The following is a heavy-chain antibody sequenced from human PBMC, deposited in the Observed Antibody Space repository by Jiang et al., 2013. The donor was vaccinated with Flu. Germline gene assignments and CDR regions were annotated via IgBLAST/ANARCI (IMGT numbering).Heavy chain of an antibody. CDR2: ISYMGST. CDR3: ARPHNVAWADAFDI. V-gene: IGHV4-59*08. Sequence: KGLEWIGYISYMGSTNXNPSLKSRLTMSVDTSKNQFSLKLNSVTAADTAVYYCARPHNVAWADAFDIWGQGTMVTVSS. D-gene: IGHD1-14*01. J-gene: IGHJ3*02.